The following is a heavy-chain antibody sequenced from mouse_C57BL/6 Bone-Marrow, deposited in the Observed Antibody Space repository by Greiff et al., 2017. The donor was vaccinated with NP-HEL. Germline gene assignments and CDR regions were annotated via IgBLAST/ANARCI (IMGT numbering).Heavy chain of an antibody. Sequence: EVKLQESGPGLVKPSQTVFLTCTVTGISITTGNYRWSWIRQFPGNKLEWIGYIYYSGTITYNPSPTSRTTITRDTPKNQFFLEMNSLTAEDTATYYCAREAPDYYGSSHWYFDVWGTGTTVTVSS. CDR3: AREAPDYYGSSHWYFDV. V-gene: IGHV3-5*01. D-gene: IGHD1-1*01. J-gene: IGHJ1*03. CDR1: GISITTGNYR. CDR2: IYYSGTI.